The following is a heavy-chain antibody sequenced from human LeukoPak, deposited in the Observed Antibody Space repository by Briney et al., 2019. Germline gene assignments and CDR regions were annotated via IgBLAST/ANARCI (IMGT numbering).Heavy chain of an antibody. D-gene: IGHD2-8*02. Sequence: GGSLRLSCAASGFTFSNYWMHWVRQAPGKGLVWVSRINGDGRSTTYADSVKGRFTISRDNSKSTLSLQMNSLRAEDTAIYYCATYRQVLLPFESWGQGTLVTVSS. CDR3: ATYRQVLLPFES. CDR1: GFTFSNYW. CDR2: INGDGRST. V-gene: IGHV3-74*01. J-gene: IGHJ4*02.